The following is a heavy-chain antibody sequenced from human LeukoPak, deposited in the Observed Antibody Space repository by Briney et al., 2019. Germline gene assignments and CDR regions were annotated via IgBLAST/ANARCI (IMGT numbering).Heavy chain of an antibody. CDR3: ARDYRVPSYYYYGMDV. D-gene: IGHD3-16*02. CDR2: IYYSGST. CDR1: GGSISSGGYY. Sequence: PSETLSLTCTVSGGSISSGGYYWSWIRQHPGKGLEWIGYIYYSGSTYYNPSLKSRVTISVDTSKNQFSLKLSSVTAADTAVYYCARDYRVPSYYYYGMDVWGQGTTVTVSS. V-gene: IGHV4-31*03. J-gene: IGHJ6*02.